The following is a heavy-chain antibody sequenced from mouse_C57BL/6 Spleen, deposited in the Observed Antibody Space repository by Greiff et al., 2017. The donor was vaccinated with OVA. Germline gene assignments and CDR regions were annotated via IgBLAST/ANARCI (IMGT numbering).Heavy chain of an antibody. J-gene: IGHJ2*01. V-gene: IGHV14-4*01. CDR3: TSNSNYAYYFDY. D-gene: IGHD2-5*01. CDR2: IDPENGDT. CDR1: GFNIKDDY. Sequence: VQLKESGAELVRPGASVKLSCTASGFNIKDDYMHWVKQRPEQGLEWIGWIDPENGDTEYASKFQGKATITADTSSNTAYLQLSSLTSEDTAVYYCTSNSNYAYYFDYWGQGTTLTVSS.